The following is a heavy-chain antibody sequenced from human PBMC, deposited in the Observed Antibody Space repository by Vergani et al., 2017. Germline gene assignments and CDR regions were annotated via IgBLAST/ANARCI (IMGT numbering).Heavy chain of an antibody. CDR3: ATNSCGTPGCQIGYFRE. Sequence: QVHLVESGGGVVQPGRSLRLSCVVSGFTSSYYGMHWVRQAPGKGLEWVAVISYDGTQKYYADSVKGRFTISRDNSKSTLYLQMNSLRTEDTAVYYCATNSCGTPGCQIGYFREWGQGILVTVSS. J-gene: IGHJ1*01. CDR2: ISYDGTQK. D-gene: IGHD1-1*01. V-gene: IGHV3-30*03. CDR1: GFTSSYYG.